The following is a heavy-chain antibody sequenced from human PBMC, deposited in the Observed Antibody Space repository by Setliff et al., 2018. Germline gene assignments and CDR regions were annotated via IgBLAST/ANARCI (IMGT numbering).Heavy chain of an antibody. CDR1: GGSISSGGYY. J-gene: IGHJ2*01. V-gene: IGHV4-39*07. CDR3: ASLGIRDWYFDL. D-gene: IGHD3-16*01. Sequence: SETLSLTCTVSGGSISSGGYYWSWIRQPPGKGLAWIGEINHSGSTNYNPSVKSRVTMSVDTSKNQFSLKLSSVTAADTAVYYCASLGIRDWYFDLWGRGTLVTVSS. CDR2: INHSGST.